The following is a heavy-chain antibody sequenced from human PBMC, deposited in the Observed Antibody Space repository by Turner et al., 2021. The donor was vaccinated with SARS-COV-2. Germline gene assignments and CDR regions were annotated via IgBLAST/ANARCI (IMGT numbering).Heavy chain of an antibody. V-gene: IGHV1-24*01. CDR1: GYTFSALS. Sequence: QVRLVLSGPDAQQPCVSVQLPCKVSGYTFSALSIRWVRQAAGKGLGWMCGFDPEDGETIYAQKFQGRVTMTEDTSTDTAYLELGSLRAEDTGVYYYANSLVTLIGDWYFDLWGRGTMVTVSS. CDR3: ANSLVTLIGDWYFDL. CDR2: FDPEDGET. D-gene: IGHD3-22*01. J-gene: IGHJ2*01.